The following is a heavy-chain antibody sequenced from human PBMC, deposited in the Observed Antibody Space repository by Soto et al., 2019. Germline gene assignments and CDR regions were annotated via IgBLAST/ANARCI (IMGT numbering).Heavy chain of an antibody. CDR1: SGSISSSNW. D-gene: IGHD3-3*01. CDR2: IYHSGST. Sequence: SETLSLTCAVSSGSISSSNWWSWVRQPPGKGLEWIGEIYHSGSTNYNPSLKSRVTISVDKSKNQFSLKLSSVTAADTAVYYCARAIDFWSGYSKRNHYYYYMDVWGKGTTVTVSS. CDR3: ARAIDFWSGYSKRNHYYYYMDV. J-gene: IGHJ6*03. V-gene: IGHV4-4*02.